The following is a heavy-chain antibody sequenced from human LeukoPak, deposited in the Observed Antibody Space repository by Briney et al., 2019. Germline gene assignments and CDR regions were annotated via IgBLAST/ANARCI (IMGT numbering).Heavy chain of an antibody. CDR2: INIGGTNT. CDR3: ATDGAGFDT. CDR1: GFTFNDYY. J-gene: IGHJ5*02. V-gene: IGHV3-11*01. Sequence: GGSLRLSCAASGFTFNDYYMSWIRQAPGKGLEWLSYINIGGTNTHYADSVKGRFTISRDDAKKSLYLEMNNLRAEDTAVYYCATDGAGFDTWGQGVLVTVSS.